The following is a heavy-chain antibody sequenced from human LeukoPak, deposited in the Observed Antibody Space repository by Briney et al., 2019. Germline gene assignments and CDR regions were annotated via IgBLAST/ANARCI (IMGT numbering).Heavy chain of an antibody. Sequence: GASVKVPCKASGYTFTSYYMHWVRQAPGQGLEWMGIINPSGGSTSYAQKFQGRVTMTRDMSTSTVYMELSSLRSEDTAVYYCARAPKGSSGYYYYMDVWGKGTTVTVSS. J-gene: IGHJ6*03. CDR2: INPSGGST. CDR1: GYTFTSYY. V-gene: IGHV1-46*01. CDR3: ARAPKGSSGYYYYMDV. D-gene: IGHD3-22*01.